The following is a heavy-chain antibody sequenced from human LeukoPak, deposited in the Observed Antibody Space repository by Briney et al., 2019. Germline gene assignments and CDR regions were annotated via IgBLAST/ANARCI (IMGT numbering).Heavy chain of an antibody. J-gene: IGHJ4*02. Sequence: GGSLRLSCAASGFIVSSSYMSWVRQTPGKGLEWVSTFERGGHTAYADSVKGRFTISRDVSENTIYLQMNSLRVEDTAVYFLAEGYTGCTCPGYWGQGTLVTVSS. CDR2: FERGGHT. V-gene: IGHV3-53*01. CDR1: GFIVSSSY. CDR3: AEGYTGCTCPGY. D-gene: IGHD5-12*01.